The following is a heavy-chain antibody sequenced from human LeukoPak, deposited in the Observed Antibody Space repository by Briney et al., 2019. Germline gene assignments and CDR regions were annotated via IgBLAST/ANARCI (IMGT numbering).Heavy chain of an antibody. D-gene: IGHD3-22*01. CDR1: GYTFTSYA. J-gene: IGHJ3*02. V-gene: IGHV7-4-1*02. Sequence: ASVKVSCKASGYTFTSYAMNWVRQAPGQGLEWMGWINTNTGNPTYAQGFTGRFVFSLDTSVSTAYLQISSLKAEDTAVYYCARDTPSADDSSGYYYVNAFDIWGQGTMVTVSS. CDR2: INTNTGNP. CDR3: ARDTPSADDSSGYYYVNAFDI.